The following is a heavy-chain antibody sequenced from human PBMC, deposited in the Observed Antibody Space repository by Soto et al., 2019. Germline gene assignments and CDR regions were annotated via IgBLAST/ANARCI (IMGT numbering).Heavy chain of an antibody. CDR3: ATDPSMFRGRVADTPWFET. CDR1: GGTLSSIA. V-gene: IGHV1-69*13. D-gene: IGHD3-10*01. Sequence: SVKVSCKASGGTLSSIAITWVRQAPGLGLEWMGRIVPIFGTTDNAQKFQGRVTITADEYTGTVYMEMTSLSSEDTAMYYCATDPSMFRGRVADTPWFETWGQGTLVTVSS. J-gene: IGHJ5*02. CDR2: IVPIFGTT.